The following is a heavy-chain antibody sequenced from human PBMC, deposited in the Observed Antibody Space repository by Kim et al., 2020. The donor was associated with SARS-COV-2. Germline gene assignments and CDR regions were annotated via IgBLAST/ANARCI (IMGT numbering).Heavy chain of an antibody. J-gene: IGHJ4*02. D-gene: IGHD6-13*01. V-gene: IGHV7-4-1*02. Sequence: ASVKVSCKASGYTFTSYSMNWVRQAPGQGLEWMGWINTNTGNPTYAKGFTGRFVFSLDTSVSTAYPQMSSLEAEDTAVYYCARDYSSSWRYWGQGTLVTV. CDR1: GYTFTSYS. CDR2: INTNTGNP. CDR3: ARDYSSSWRY.